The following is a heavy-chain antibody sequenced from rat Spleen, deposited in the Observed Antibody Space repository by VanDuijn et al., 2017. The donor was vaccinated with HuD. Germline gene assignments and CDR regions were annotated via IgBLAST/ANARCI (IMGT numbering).Heavy chain of an antibody. CDR3: TTMGGTYYYWYFDF. Sequence: EVQLVESDGGLVQPGRSLKLSCVASGFTFNDCYMAWVRQAPTKGLEWVASITNAAGKVYYPDSVKGRFTISRDTAQNILYLQMNSPRSEDTATYYCTTMGGTYYYWYFDFWGPGTMVTVSS. V-gene: IGHV5-20*01. J-gene: IGHJ1*01. CDR1: GFTFNDCY. CDR2: ITNAAGKV. D-gene: IGHD1-12*02.